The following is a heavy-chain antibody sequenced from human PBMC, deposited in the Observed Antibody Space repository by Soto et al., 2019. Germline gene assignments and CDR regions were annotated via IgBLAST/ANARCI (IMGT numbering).Heavy chain of an antibody. D-gene: IGHD2-8*02. CDR2: IGTQHDT. V-gene: IGHV3-13*01. CDR1: GFTFSAYD. J-gene: IGHJ5*02. CDR3: ARQASYWHGGGGWFDP. Sequence: EVQLVESGGGLVQPGGSLRLSCAASGFTFSAYDMHWVRQATGKGLEWVAAIGTQHDTYYPDSVKGRFTISRENAKNSLSLQINSLRAGDTAVYYCARQASYWHGGGGWFDPWGQGTLVTVSS.